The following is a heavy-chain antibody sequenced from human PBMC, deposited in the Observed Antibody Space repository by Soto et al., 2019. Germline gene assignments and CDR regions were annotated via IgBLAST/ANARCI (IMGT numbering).Heavy chain of an antibody. Sequence: SQTLSLTCAIFGDSLSSNSAIWNWFRQSPSRGLEWLGRTYYTSKWYNDYAVSVKSRISINPDTSKNQVSLQLNSVTPEDAAVYYCARVYSSGWSFYYGTDVWGQGTTVTVSS. CDR3: ARVYSSGWSFYYGTDV. V-gene: IGHV6-1*01. D-gene: IGHD6-19*01. CDR2: TYYTSKWYN. J-gene: IGHJ6*02. CDR1: GDSLSSNSAI.